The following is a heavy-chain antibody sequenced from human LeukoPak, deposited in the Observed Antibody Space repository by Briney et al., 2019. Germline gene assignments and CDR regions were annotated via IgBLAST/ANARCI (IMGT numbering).Heavy chain of an antibody. CDR3: ARRDYYDSSGPTGLDY. CDR1: GYSFTSYW. J-gene: IGHJ4*02. Sequence: GESLKISCKGSGYSFTSYWIGWVRPMPGKGLEWMGIIYPGDSDTRYSPSFQGQVTISADKSISTAYLQWSSLKASDTAMYYCARRDYYDSSGPTGLDYWGQGTLVTVSS. CDR2: IYPGDSDT. V-gene: IGHV5-51*01. D-gene: IGHD3-22*01.